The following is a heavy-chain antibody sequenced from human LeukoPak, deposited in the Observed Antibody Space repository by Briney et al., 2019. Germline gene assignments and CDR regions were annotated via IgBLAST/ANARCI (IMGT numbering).Heavy chain of an antibody. CDR2: IYNSGST. J-gene: IGHJ4*02. Sequence: PSETLSLTCSVSGGSISSNSYYWGWIRQPPGKGLEWIGSIYNSGSTYYNPSLGSRVTVSVDRTKNQISLKVTSVTASDTAVYYCARHVASYDFDYWGQGTLVTVSS. D-gene: IGHD2-21*01. CDR1: GGSISSNSYY. V-gene: IGHV4-39*01. CDR3: ARHVASYDFDY.